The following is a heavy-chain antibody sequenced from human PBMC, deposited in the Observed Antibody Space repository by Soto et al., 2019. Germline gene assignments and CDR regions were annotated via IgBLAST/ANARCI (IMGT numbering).Heavy chain of an antibody. D-gene: IGHD6-13*01. J-gene: IGHJ5*02. Sequence: ESGGGLVQPGGSLRLSCAASGFTFSSYWMSWVRQAPGKGLEWVANIKQDGSEKYYVDSVKGRFTISRDNAKNSLYLQMNSLRAEDTAVYYCARDLGSSWRPYNWFDPWGQGTLVTVSS. CDR2: IKQDGSEK. CDR3: ARDLGSSWRPYNWFDP. CDR1: GFTFSSYW. V-gene: IGHV3-7*05.